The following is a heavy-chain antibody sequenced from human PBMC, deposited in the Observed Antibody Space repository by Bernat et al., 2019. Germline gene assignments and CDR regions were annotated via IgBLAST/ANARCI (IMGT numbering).Heavy chain of an antibody. Sequence: EVQLVETGGGLIQPGGSLRLSCAASGFTVSSNYMSWVRQAPGKGLEWVSVIYSGGSTYYADSVKGRFTISRDNSKNTLYLQMNSLRAEDTAVCYCATPRAGYYYYGMDVWGQGTTVTVSS. J-gene: IGHJ6*02. V-gene: IGHV3-53*02. CDR1: GFTVSSNY. CDR3: ATPRAGYYYYGMDV. D-gene: IGHD6-19*01. CDR2: IYSGGST.